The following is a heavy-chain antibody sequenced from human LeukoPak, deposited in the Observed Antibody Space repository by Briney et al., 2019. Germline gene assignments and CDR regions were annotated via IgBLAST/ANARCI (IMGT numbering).Heavy chain of an antibody. V-gene: IGHV3-23*01. J-gene: IGHJ4*02. CDR1: GFTFSSYA. CDR2: ISSSGAGT. Sequence: GGSLRLSCTASGFTFSSYAMIWVRQAPGKGLEWVSGISSSGAGTYYAASVKGRFTISRDNSMNTLYLQMSGLRAGDTAVYYCAKGFRIPDYWGQGTLVTVSS. CDR3: AKGFRIPDY.